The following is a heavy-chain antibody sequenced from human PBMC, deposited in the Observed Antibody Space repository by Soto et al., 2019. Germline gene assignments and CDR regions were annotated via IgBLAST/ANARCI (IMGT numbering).Heavy chain of an antibody. CDR3: ARESEGLTSNFDY. Sequence: EVQLVESGGGLVKPGGSLRLSCAASGLTFTRYSMNWVRQAPGKGLEWVSSISSPTNYIYYADSMKGRFTVSRDNAKNSVDLDVNSLRAEDTGVYYCARESEGLTSNFDYWGQGTLVTVSS. J-gene: IGHJ4*02. CDR1: GLTFTRYS. CDR2: ISSPTNYI. V-gene: IGHV3-21*01.